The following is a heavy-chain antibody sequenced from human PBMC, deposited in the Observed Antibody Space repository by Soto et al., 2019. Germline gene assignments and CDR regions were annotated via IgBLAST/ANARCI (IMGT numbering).Heavy chain of an antibody. V-gene: IGHV4-59*01. CDR2: IYYSGST. D-gene: IGHD2-2*01. J-gene: IGHJ5*02. CDR1: GGSISSYY. CDR3: ERAAAANWFDP. Sequence: KPSETLSLTCTVSGGSISSYYWSWIRQPPGKGLEWIGYIYYSGSTNYNPSLKSRVTISVDTSKNQFSLKLSSVTAADTAVYYCERAAAANWFDPWGQGTLVTVSS.